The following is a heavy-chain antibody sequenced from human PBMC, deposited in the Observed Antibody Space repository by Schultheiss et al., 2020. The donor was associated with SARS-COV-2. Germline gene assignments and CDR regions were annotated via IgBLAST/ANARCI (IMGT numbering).Heavy chain of an antibody. V-gene: IGHV4-34*01. CDR3: ASTPYYDFWSGLYYFDY. J-gene: IGHJ4*02. Sequence: SQTLSLTCAVYGGSFSGYYWSWIRQPPGKGLEWIGYIYYSGSTYYNPSLKSRVTISVDTSKNQFSLKLSSVTAADTAVYYCASTPYYDFWSGLYYFDYWGQGTLVTVSS. CDR2: IYYSGST. D-gene: IGHD3-3*01. CDR1: GGSFSGYY.